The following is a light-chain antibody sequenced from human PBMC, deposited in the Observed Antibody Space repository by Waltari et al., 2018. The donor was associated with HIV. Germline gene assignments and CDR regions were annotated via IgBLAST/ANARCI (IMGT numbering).Light chain of an antibody. CDR2: RKN. CDR3: AAWDDSLSVVYV. Sequence: QSVLTQPPSASGTPGQRVTISCSGSSSNIGSNYVYWYQQLPGTAPKLLIYRKNQRPSGVPDRFSGSKSDTSASLAISGLRSEDEADYYCAAWDDSLSVVYVFGTGTKVTVL. V-gene: IGLV1-47*01. J-gene: IGLJ1*01. CDR1: SSNIGSNY.